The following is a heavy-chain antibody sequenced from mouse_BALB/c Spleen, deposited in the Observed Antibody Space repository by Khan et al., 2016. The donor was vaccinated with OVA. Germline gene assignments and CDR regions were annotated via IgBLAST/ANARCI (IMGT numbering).Heavy chain of an antibody. CDR2: ISSSGST. V-gene: IGHV3-2*02. CDR1: GYSITSNYA. Sequence: EVKLLESGPGLVKPSQSLSLTCTVTGYSITSNYAWNWLRQFPGNKLEWMGYISSSGSTYYNPSLKSRISITRDTSKNQFFLQLNSVTTEDTATYYCARGNYYGYAMDYWGQGTSITVSS. J-gene: IGHJ4*01. D-gene: IGHD1-1*01. CDR3: ARGNYYGYAMDY.